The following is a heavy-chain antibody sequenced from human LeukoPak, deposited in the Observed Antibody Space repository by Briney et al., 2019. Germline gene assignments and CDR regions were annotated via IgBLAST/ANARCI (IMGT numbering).Heavy chain of an antibody. CDR1: GGSISSDY. CDR2: IYTSGST. CDR3: ARDTYYYDSSGYYYFDY. J-gene: IGHJ4*02. V-gene: IGHV4-4*07. Sequence: PSETLSLTCTVSGGSISSDYWSWIRQPAGKGLGWIGRIYTSGSTNYNPSLKSRVTMSVDTSKNQFSLKLSSVTAADTAVYYCARDTYYYDSSGYYYFDYWGQGTLVTVSS. D-gene: IGHD3-22*01.